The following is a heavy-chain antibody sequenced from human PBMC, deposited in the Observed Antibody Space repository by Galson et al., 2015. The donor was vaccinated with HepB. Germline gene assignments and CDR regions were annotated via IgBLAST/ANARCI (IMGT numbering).Heavy chain of an antibody. CDR1: GFTFGTYG. J-gene: IGHJ4*02. CDR2: ISGSGVNT. V-gene: IGHV3-23*01. D-gene: IGHD2-8*01. Sequence: SLRLSCAASGFTFGTYGLDWVRQAPGKGLGWVSGISGSGVNTYYAGSVKGRFTISRDNSKNTLYLQMNSLRVEDTAVYHCAKVGYSTSHVDNWGQGTLVTVSS. CDR3: AKVGYSTSHVDN.